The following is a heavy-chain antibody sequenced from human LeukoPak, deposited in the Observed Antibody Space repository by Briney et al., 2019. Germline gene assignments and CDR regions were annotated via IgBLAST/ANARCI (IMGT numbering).Heavy chain of an antibody. J-gene: IGHJ4*02. CDR3: ARDRTRTGYSSGWYHDY. CDR2: INPNSGGT. CDR1: GYTFTGYY. Sequence: ASVKVSCKASGYTFTGYYMHWVRQAPGQGLEWMGWINPNSGGTKYAQKFQGRVTMTRDTSISTAYMELSRLRSDDTAVYYCARDRTRTGYSSGWYHDYWGQGTLVTVSS. D-gene: IGHD6-19*01. V-gene: IGHV1-2*02.